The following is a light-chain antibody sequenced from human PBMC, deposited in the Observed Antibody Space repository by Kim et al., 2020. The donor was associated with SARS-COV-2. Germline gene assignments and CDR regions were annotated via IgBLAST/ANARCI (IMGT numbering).Light chain of an antibody. J-gene: IGKJ1*01. CDR1: QSVNSD. CDR3: HQYISWPPGT. V-gene: IGKV3-15*01. CDR2: GAS. Sequence: VPPAEISTRSCRASQSVNSDLAWYQQKPGQAPRLLIYGASTRATGIPGRFSGSGSGTEFTLTITSLLSEDFAVYYCHQYISWPPGTFGQGTKVDIK.